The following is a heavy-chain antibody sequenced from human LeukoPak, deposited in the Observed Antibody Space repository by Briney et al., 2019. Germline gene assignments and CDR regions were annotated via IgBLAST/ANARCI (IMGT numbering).Heavy chain of an antibody. CDR2: MNPNSGNT. CDR1: GYTFTSYD. D-gene: IGHD3-22*01. CDR3: ARDVTMIVVALGY. V-gene: IGHV1-8*03. J-gene: IGHJ4*02. Sequence: ASVKVSCKASGYTFTSYDINWVRQATGQGLEWMGWMNPNSGNTGYAQKFQGRVTITRNTSISTAYMELSSLRSEDTAVYYCARDVTMIVVALGYWGQGTLVTVSS.